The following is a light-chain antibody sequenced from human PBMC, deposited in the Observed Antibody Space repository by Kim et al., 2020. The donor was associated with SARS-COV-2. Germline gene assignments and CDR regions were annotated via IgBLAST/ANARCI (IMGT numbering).Light chain of an antibody. J-gene: IGKJ2*01. CDR2: GAS. V-gene: IGKV3-15*01. CDR1: QSVNSN. Sequence: EIVMTQSPGTLSVSPGERASLSCRASQSVNSNLAWYQQKPGQAPRLLIYGASTRATGIPATFSGSGSGTEFTLTISTLQSEDFAVYYCQQYNGWPYTFGQGTKLEI. CDR3: QQYNGWPYT.